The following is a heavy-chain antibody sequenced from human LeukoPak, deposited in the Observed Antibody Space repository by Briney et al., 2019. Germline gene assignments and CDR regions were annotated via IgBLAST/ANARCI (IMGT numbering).Heavy chain of an antibody. Sequence: ASVKVSCKASGYTFTGYYMHWVRQAPGQGLEWMGWMNPNSGNTGYAQKFQGRVTITRNTSISTAYMELSSLRSEDTAVYYCARGDISYSGSYPYWGQGTLVTVSS. CDR1: GYTFTGYY. V-gene: IGHV1-8*03. J-gene: IGHJ4*02. CDR2: MNPNSGNT. CDR3: ARGDISYSGSYPY. D-gene: IGHD1-26*01.